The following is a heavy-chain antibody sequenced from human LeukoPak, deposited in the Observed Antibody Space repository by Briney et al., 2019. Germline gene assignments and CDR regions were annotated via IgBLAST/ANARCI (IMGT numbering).Heavy chain of an antibody. CDR2: IYYSGST. V-gene: IGHV4-59*12. D-gene: IGHD3-22*01. CDR1: GGSISSYY. Sequence: KPSETLSLTCTVSGGSISSYYWSWIRQPPGKGLEWIGYIYYSGSTNYNPSLKSRVTISVDTSKNQFSLKLSSVTAADTAVYYCARKDYDSSGSFDYWGQGTLVTVSS. J-gene: IGHJ4*02. CDR3: ARKDYDSSGSFDY.